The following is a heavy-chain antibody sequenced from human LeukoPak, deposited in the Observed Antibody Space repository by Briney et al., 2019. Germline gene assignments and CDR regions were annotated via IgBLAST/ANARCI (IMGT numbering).Heavy chain of an antibody. V-gene: IGHV3-23*01. Sequence: PGGSLRLSCAASGFTFGSCTMSWVRQAPGRSLEWVSAIRGTDTNTYYADSVRGRFTISRDNSNNTLFLQMNGLRAEDTAVYYCAKAGFYYGSGNMSPLGIGYFTMDVWGQGTMVTVSS. CDR1: GFTFGSCT. J-gene: IGHJ3*01. D-gene: IGHD3-10*01. CDR2: IRGTDTNT. CDR3: AKAGFYYGSGNMSPLGIGYFTMDV.